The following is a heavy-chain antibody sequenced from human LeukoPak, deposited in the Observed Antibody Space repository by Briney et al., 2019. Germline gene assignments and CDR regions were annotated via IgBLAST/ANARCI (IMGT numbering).Heavy chain of an antibody. CDR3: ARDKGFGAYY. Sequence: YPSETLSLTCTVCGGSISSGGYYWSWIRQHTGKGLKWIGYIYYSGSTYYNPSLKSRVTISVDTSKNQFSLKLSSVTAADTAVYYCARDKGFGAYYWGQGSVVTVSS. V-gene: IGHV4-31*03. CDR1: GGSISSGGYY. CDR2: IYYSGST. D-gene: IGHD3-10*01. J-gene: IGHJ4*02.